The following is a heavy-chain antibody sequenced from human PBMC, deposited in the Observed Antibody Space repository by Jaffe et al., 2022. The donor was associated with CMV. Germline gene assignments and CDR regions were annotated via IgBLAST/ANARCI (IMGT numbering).Heavy chain of an antibody. D-gene: IGHD2-15*01. CDR2: INHSGST. J-gene: IGHJ4*02. CDR3: ARTHLAATITYYFDY. V-gene: IGHV4-34*01. Sequence: QVQLQQWGAGLLKPSETLSLTCAVYGGSFSGYYWSWIRQPPGKGLEWIGEINHSGSTNYNPSLKSRVTISVDTSKNQFSLKLSSVTAADTAVYYCARTHLAATITYYFDYWGQGTLVTVSS. CDR1: GGSFSGYY.